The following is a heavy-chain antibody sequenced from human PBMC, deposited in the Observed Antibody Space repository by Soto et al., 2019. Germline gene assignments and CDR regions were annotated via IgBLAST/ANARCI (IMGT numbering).Heavy chain of an antibody. J-gene: IGHJ4*02. D-gene: IGHD3-3*01. CDR2: IWYVGSNK. Sequence: QVQLVESGGGVVQPGRSLRLSCAASGFTFSSYGMHWVRQAPGKGLEWVAVIWYVGSNKYYADSVKGQFTISRDNSKNTLYLQMNSLRAEDTAVYYCARGPFSFWSGYYFYYWGQGTLVTVSS. V-gene: IGHV3-33*01. CDR1: GFTFSSYG. CDR3: ARGPFSFWSGYYFYY.